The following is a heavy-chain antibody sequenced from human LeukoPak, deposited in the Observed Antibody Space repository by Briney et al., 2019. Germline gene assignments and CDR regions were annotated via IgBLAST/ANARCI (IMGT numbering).Heavy chain of an antibody. V-gene: IGHV4-59*01. J-gene: IGHJ4*02. CDR1: GASISSYY. D-gene: IGHD3-22*01. CDR3: ARENPSGYYNRPIDY. Sequence: SETLSLTCTVSGASISSYYWSWIRQPPGKGLEWIGDIYYSGSIKYNPSLESRVTMSVDTSKNQFSLKLSSVTAADTAIYYCARENPSGYYNRPIDYWGQGTLSPSPQ. CDR2: IYYSGSI.